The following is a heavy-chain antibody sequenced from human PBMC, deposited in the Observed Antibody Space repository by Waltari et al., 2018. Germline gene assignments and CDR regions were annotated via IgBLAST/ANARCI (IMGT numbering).Heavy chain of an antibody. V-gene: IGHV3-74*01. CDR3: VRARLRYFDY. CDR2: INTDGSGS. CDR1: GFTFHNHW. Sequence: EVQLVESGGGLVQPGGSLRLSCAASGFTFHNHWMHWVRQAPGKGLLWVSRINTDGSGSSYADSVKGRFTISRDNAMNTLYLQMDSLRAEDTGVYYCVRARLRYFDYWGQGALVTVSS. D-gene: IGHD4-17*01. J-gene: IGHJ4*02.